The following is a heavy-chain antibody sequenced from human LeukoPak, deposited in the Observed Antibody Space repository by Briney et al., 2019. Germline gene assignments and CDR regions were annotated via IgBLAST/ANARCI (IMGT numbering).Heavy chain of an antibody. V-gene: IGHV3-48*03. D-gene: IGHD3-3*01. CDR3: ASGRLTTRAEYFQH. J-gene: IGHJ1*01. Sequence: PGGSLRLSCAASGFTFRNYEMNWVRQAPGKGLEWVSYISSSGATIYYADSVKGRFTISRDNAKNSLYLQMNSLADEDTAVYYCASGRLTTRAEYFQHWGQGTLVTVSS. CDR1: GFTFRNYE. CDR2: ISSSGATI.